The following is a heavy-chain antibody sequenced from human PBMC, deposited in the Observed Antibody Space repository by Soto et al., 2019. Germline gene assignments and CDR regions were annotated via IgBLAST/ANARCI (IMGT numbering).Heavy chain of an antibody. CDR1: GAGLNSGKYY. Sequence: SLSLLCSVCGAGLNSGKYYWSWIRQVPGKGLEWIGHIYVTGAVDYNPSLRDRITISQDTSERQFSLNLRLVTAADTAVYYCARLRIATNNYKWFDPWAQRTLVTVSS. CDR2: IYVTGAV. D-gene: IGHD2-21*01. V-gene: IGHV4-31*03. CDR3: ARLRIATNNYKWFDP. J-gene: IGHJ5*02.